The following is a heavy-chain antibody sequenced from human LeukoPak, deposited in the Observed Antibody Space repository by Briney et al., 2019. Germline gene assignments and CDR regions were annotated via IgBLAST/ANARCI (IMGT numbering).Heavy chain of an antibody. Sequence: ASVKVSCKASGYTFTSYGISWVRQAPGQGLEWMGWISAYNGNTSYAQKLQGRVTMTTDTSTSTAYMELRSLRSDDTAVYYCARVRYSSSWYPTNYYYMDVWGKGTTVTVSS. CDR3: ARVRYSSSWYPTNYYYMDV. V-gene: IGHV1-18*01. J-gene: IGHJ6*03. CDR2: ISAYNGNT. CDR1: GYTFTSYG. D-gene: IGHD6-13*01.